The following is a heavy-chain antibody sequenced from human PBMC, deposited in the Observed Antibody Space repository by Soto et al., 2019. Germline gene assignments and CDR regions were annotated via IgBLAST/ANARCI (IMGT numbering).Heavy chain of an antibody. V-gene: IGHV4-34*01. J-gene: IGHJ4*02. CDR2: INHSGST. D-gene: IGHD2-8*02. Sequence: QVQLQQWGAGLLKPSETLSLTCAVYGGSFSGYYWTWIRQPPGTGLEWIGEINHSGSTNYNPSLKSRLPIPVDTSQNQFSLKLTSVPAADTAVYYCARDKITGLFDYWGQGTLVTVSS. CDR3: ARDKITGLFDY. CDR1: GGSFSGYY.